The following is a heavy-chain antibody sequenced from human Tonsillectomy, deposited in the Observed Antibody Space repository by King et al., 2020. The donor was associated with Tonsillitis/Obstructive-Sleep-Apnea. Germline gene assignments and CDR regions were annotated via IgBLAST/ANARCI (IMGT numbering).Heavy chain of an antibody. CDR2: IVWNGGST. V-gene: IGHV3-43*01. D-gene: IGHD1-14*01. CDR1: GFIFDDYT. CDR3: AKDMATGFPVSFDV. J-gene: IGHJ3*01. Sequence: VQLVESGGVVVQPGGSLRLSCAASGFIFDDYTMHWVRQAPGKGLEWVSLIVWNGGSTYYSDSVKGRFTISRDNSGNSLFLQMNSLRTEDTALYYCAKDMATGFPVSFDVWGQGTMVTVSS.